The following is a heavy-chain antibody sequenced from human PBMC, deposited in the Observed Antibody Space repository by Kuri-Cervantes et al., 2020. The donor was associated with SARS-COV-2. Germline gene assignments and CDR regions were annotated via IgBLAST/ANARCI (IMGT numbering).Heavy chain of an antibody. D-gene: IGHD2-21*01. V-gene: IGHV3-48*04. Sequence: GGSLRLSCAASGFTLGDYSMNWVRQAPGKGLEWVSYIGSSSSIIYYADSVKGRFTISRDNAKNTVYLQMHSLRVEDTAMYYCARGNPANSHVVDYWGQGTLVTVSS. CDR1: GFTLGDYS. J-gene: IGHJ4*02. CDR2: IGSSSSII. CDR3: ARGNPANSHVVDY.